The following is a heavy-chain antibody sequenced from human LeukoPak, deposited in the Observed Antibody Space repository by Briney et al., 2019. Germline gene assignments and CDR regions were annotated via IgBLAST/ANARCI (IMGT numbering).Heavy chain of an antibody. V-gene: IGHV4-39*01. CDR1: GGSISSSSYY. J-gene: IGHJ5*02. CDR3: ARRIYTGYCSSTSCYNWFDP. CDR2: IYYSGST. D-gene: IGHD2-2*01. Sequence: SETLSLTCTVSGGSISSSSYYWGWIRQPPGKGLEWIGSIYYSGSTYYNPSLKSRATISVDTSKNQFSLKLSSVTAADTAVYYCARRIYTGYCSSTSCYNWFDPWGQGTLVTVSS.